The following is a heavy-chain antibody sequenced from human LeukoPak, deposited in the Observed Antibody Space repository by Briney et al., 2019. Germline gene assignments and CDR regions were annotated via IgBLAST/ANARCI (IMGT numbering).Heavy chain of an antibody. CDR1: GFTFSSYS. Sequence: KSGGSLRLSCAASGFTFSSYSMNWVRQAPGKGLEWVSSISSSSSYMYYADSVKGRFTISRDNAKNSLYLQVNSLRAEDTAVYYCARTPSYYFYRSGYYYFPFDYWGQGTLVTVSS. J-gene: IGHJ4*02. D-gene: IGHD3-22*01. CDR3: ARTPSYYFYRSGYYYFPFDY. CDR2: ISSSSSYM. V-gene: IGHV3-21*01.